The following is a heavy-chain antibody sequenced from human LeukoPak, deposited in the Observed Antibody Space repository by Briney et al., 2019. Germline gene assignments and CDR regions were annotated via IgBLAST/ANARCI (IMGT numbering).Heavy chain of an antibody. Sequence: GGSLRLSCVASGVSFSSYWMSWGRQAPAKGLGWVGNIKEDWSGKYYVDSPKGRLTITRDNDKNSLYLQMNSLRAEDTAIYYCTRDQDRNSDAFDLWGQGTMVTVSS. V-gene: IGHV3-7*01. CDR3: TRDQDRNSDAFDL. D-gene: IGHD4-23*01. CDR2: IKEDWSGK. CDR1: GVSFSSYW. J-gene: IGHJ3*01.